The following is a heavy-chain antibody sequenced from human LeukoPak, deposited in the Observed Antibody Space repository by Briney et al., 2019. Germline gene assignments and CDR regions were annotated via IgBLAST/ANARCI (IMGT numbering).Heavy chain of an antibody. J-gene: IGHJ4*02. CDR3: TRSNCSSTSCYDIDY. CDR2: IRSKAYGGIT. D-gene: IGHD2-2*01. V-gene: IGHV3-49*04. Sequence: GGSLRLSCAASGFTFSSYWMSWVRQAPGKGLEWVGFIRSKAYGGITEYAASVKGRFTISRGDSKSIAYLQMNSLKTEDTAVYYCTRSNCSSTSCYDIDYWGQGTLVTVSS. CDR1: GFTFSSYW.